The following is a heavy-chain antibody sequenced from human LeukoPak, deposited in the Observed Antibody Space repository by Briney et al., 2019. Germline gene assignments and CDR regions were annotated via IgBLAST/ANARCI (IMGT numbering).Heavy chain of an antibody. CDR3: AAGVVASKLLEHYFDY. J-gene: IGHJ4*02. D-gene: IGHD3-10*01. CDR1: GFTFTSSA. V-gene: IGHV1-58*01. Sequence: SVTVSCKASGFTFTSSAVQWVRQARGQRLEWIGWIVVGSGNTNYAQKFQERVTITRDMSTSTAYMELSSLRSEDTAVYYCAAGVVASKLLEHYFDYWGQGTLVTVSS. CDR2: IVVGSGNT.